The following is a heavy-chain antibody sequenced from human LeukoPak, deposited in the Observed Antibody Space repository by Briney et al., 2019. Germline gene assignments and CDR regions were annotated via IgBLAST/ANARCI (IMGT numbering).Heavy chain of an antibody. CDR1: GGSINTYY. Sequence: KPSETLSLTCTVSGGSINTYYWSWIRQPAGKGLEWIGRIYSSGTTHYNPSLKSRVTMSVDTSKNQFSLKLSSVTAADTAVYYCARVDSTSPHELDYWGQGTLVTVSS. D-gene: IGHD6-6*01. V-gene: IGHV4-4*07. J-gene: IGHJ4*02. CDR2: IYSSGTT. CDR3: ARVDSTSPHELDY.